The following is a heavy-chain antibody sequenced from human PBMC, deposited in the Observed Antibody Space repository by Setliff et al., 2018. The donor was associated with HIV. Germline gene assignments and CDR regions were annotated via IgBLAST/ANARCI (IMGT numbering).Heavy chain of an antibody. CDR1: GASISSYY. J-gene: IGHJ6*03. CDR3: AREFYHYDSSDYYSDYYYYYMDV. V-gene: IGHV4-4*07. Sequence: SETLSLTCTVSGASISSYYWNWFRQPAGKGLEWIGRIYPSGSTSYNPSLKSRVTMSVDTSKNQISLKLSSVTAADTAVFYCAREFYHYDSSDYYSDYYYYYMDVWGKGTTVTVSS. CDR2: IYPSGST. D-gene: IGHD3-22*01.